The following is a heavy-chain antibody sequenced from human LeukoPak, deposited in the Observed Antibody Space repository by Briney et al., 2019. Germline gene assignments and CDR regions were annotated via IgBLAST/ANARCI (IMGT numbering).Heavy chain of an antibody. CDR2: INHSGST. Sequence: SETLSLTCAVYGGSFSGYYWSWIRQPPGKGLEWIGEINHSGSTNYNPSLKSRVTISVDTSKNQFSLKLSSVTAADTAVYYCARTLAVADAYYFDYWGQGTLVTVSS. CDR3: ARTLAVADAYYFDY. J-gene: IGHJ4*02. V-gene: IGHV4-34*01. D-gene: IGHD6-19*01. CDR1: GGSFSGYY.